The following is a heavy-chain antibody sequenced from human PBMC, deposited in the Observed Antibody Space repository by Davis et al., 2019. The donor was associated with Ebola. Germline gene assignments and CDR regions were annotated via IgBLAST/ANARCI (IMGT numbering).Heavy chain of an antibody. Sequence: AASVKVSCKASGYTFKNSAISWVRQAPGQGLEWMGWIIAYNGNTAYAQILQGRVTMTTDTSTGTAYMELRSLRSDDTAVYFCARTSIVGTTTTASDIWGQGTMVTVSS. J-gene: IGHJ3*02. V-gene: IGHV1-18*01. CDR2: IIAYNGNT. D-gene: IGHD1-26*01. CDR3: ARTSIVGTTTTASDI. CDR1: GYTFKNSA.